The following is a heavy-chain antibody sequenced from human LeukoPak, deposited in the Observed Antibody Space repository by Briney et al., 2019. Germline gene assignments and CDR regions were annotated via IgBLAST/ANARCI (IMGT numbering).Heavy chain of an antibody. CDR2: ISPSGGST. CDR3: ARVAAAVVGASELDY. J-gene: IGHJ4*02. V-gene: IGHV1-46*01. CDR1: GYTFTSNY. D-gene: IGHD1-26*01. Sequence: ASVKVSCKAFGYTFTSNYMHWVRQAPGQGPEWMGVISPSGGSTTYAQKFQGRLTLTRDMSASTDYLELSSLRSEDTAVYYCARVAAAVVGASELDYWGQGTLVTVSS.